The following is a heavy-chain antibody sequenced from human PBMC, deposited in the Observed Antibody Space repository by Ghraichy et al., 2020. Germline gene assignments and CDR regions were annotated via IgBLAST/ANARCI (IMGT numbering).Heavy chain of an antibody. V-gene: IGHV4-59*01. CDR2: IYYSGST. Sequence: SETLSLTCTVSGGSISSYYWSWIRQPPGKGLEWIGYIYYSGSTNYNPSLKSRVTISVDTSKNQFSLKLSSVTAADTAVYYCVRADPDYGDYPSWFDPWGQGTLVTVSS. CDR3: VRADPDYGDYPSWFDP. CDR1: GGSISSYY. D-gene: IGHD4-17*01. J-gene: IGHJ5*02.